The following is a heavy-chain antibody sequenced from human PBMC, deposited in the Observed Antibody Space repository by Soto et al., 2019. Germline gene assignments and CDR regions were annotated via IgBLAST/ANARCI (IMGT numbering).Heavy chain of an antibody. D-gene: IGHD2-15*01. V-gene: IGHV3-23*01. CDR2: ISESGDAT. CDR3: ERHAARGSWLKDYDS. J-gene: IGHJ4*02. Sequence: GGSLRLSCAASGFTFSSHGMSWVRQAPGMRLAWVSAISESGDATNYADSVKGRFTISRDNSKNALYLQMNSLRAEDTAVYYCERHAARGSWLKDYDSWGQGTLVTVSS. CDR1: GFTFSSHG.